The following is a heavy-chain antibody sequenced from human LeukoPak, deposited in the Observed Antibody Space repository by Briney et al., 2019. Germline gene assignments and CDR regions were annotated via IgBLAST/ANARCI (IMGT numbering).Heavy chain of an antibody. CDR1: GASIGNYY. CDR2: IYTSGST. Sequence: SETLSLTCNVSGASIGNYYWSWIRQPAGKGLEWIGRIYTSGSTNYNPSLKSRATMSVDTSKNHFSLKLSSVTAADTAVYYCASSPDSSGYYGDPHWGQGTLVTVSS. D-gene: IGHD6-19*01. J-gene: IGHJ4*02. CDR3: ASSPDSSGYYGDPH. V-gene: IGHV4-4*07.